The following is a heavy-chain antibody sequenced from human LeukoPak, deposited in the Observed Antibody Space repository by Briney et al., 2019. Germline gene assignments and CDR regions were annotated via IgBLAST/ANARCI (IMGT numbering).Heavy chain of an antibody. V-gene: IGHV1-69*02. CDR2: IIPILGIA. CDR3: ASVIRYAAGEEDY. CDR1: GGTSSSYT. Sequence: SVKVSCKASGGTSSSYTISWVRQAPGQGLEGMGRIIPILGIANYAQKFQGRVTITADKSTSTAYMELSSRRSEDTAVYYCASVIRYAAGEEDYWGQGTLVTVSS. J-gene: IGHJ4*02. D-gene: IGHD2-2*01.